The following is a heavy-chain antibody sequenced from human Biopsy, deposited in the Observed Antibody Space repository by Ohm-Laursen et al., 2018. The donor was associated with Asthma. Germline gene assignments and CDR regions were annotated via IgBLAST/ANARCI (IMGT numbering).Heavy chain of an antibody. J-gene: IGHJ4*02. V-gene: IGHV7-4-1*02. Sequence: GPSVKVSCKASGYTVTRYAINWVRQAPGQGLEWMGWINTNTGNPTYAQGFTGRFVFSLDTSVNTAHLQISSLKAEDTAVYFCARMISYYDEMRDPFFDYWGQGTLVTVSS. CDR3: ARMISYYDEMRDPFFDY. CDR2: INTNTGNP. CDR1: GYTVTRYA. D-gene: IGHD3-16*01.